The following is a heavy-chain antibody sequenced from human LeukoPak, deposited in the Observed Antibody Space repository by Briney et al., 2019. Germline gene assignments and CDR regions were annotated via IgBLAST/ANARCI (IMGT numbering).Heavy chain of an antibody. CDR2: ISNSGDSP. CDR1: GFTFTTYA. J-gene: IGHJ6*02. CDR3: AKGLGIADV. V-gene: IGHV3-23*01. Sequence: GGSLRLSCAASGFTFTTYAMSWVRQAPGKGLEWVSAISNSGDSPYYADSVKGRFTISRDNSKNTLYLQMNSLRAEDTAVYYCAKGLGIADVWGQGTTVTVSS. D-gene: IGHD6-13*01.